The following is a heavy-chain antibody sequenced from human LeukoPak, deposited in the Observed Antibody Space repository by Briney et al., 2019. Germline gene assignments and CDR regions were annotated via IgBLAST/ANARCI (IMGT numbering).Heavy chain of an antibody. CDR1: GFTVSSSY. J-gene: IGHJ5*01. CDR3: ARPGYNSGWFEY. CDR2: LWEDGTNI. Sequence: GGSLRLSCAASGFTVSSSYINWVRQAPGKGLEGVAGLWEDGTNIYYVDSVKGRFTISRDNSKSTLYLQMNSLRVEDTAVYYCARPGYNSGWFEYWGQGTLVTVSS. D-gene: IGHD6-19*01. V-gene: IGHV3-33*08.